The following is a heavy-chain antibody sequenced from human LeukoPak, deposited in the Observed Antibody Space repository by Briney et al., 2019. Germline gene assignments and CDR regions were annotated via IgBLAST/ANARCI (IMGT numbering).Heavy chain of an antibody. Sequence: PGRSLRLSCAASGFTFSSYAMHWVRQAPGKGLEWVAVISYDGSNKYYADSVKGRFTISRDNSKNTLYLQMNSQRAEDTAVYYCASGGQLPYYFDYWGQGTLVTVSS. CDR2: ISYDGSNK. V-gene: IGHV3-30-3*01. J-gene: IGHJ4*02. CDR3: ASGGQLPYYFDY. CDR1: GFTFSSYA. D-gene: IGHD6-6*01.